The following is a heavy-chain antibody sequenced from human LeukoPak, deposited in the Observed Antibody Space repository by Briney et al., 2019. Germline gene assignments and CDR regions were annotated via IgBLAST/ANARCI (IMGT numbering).Heavy chain of an antibody. V-gene: IGHV3-23*01. Sequence: GGSLRLSCAASGFTFSSYAMSWVRQAPGKGLECISGFSGSGGSTYYADSVRGRFTISRDNSKNTLYLQMNSLRAEDTAVYYCARQTGSGLFILPGGQGTLVTVSS. D-gene: IGHD3/OR15-3a*01. J-gene: IGHJ4*02. CDR1: GFTFSSYA. CDR3: ARQTGSGLFILP. CDR2: FSGSGGST.